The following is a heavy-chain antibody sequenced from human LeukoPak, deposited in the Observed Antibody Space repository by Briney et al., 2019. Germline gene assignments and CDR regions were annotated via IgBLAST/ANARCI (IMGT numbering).Heavy chain of an antibody. Sequence: ASVTVSCTASGYPFTSYAIHWVRQAPGQGLEWMGCVSAGDGNTKSSQNFQGRVTITRDTSANTAYMELSSLRSEDTAVYYYARAPSSGWYYDSWGQGTLVTVSS. J-gene: IGHJ4*02. CDR2: VSAGDGNT. CDR1: GYPFTSYA. D-gene: IGHD6-19*01. V-gene: IGHV1-3*01. CDR3: ARAPSSGWYYDS.